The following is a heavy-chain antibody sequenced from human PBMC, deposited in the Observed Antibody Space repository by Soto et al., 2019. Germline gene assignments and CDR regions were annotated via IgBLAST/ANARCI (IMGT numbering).Heavy chain of an antibody. Sequence: QVQLVQSGAEVKKPGSSVKVSCKASGGTFSSYAISWVRQAPGQGLEWMGGIIPIFGTANYAQKFQGRVTITADKSTSTAYMELSSLRSEDTAVYYCARGARITMVRGVQYYYYYGMDVWGQGTTVTVSS. CDR2: IIPIFGTA. V-gene: IGHV1-69*06. CDR3: ARGARITMVRGVQYYYYYGMDV. D-gene: IGHD3-10*01. CDR1: GGTFSSYA. J-gene: IGHJ6*02.